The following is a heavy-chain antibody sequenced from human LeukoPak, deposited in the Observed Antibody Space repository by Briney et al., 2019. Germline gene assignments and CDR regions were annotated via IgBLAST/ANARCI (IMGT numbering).Heavy chain of an antibody. V-gene: IGHV1-69*01. CDR3: PRDARRRYCSTARCYRGWFDP. D-gene: IGHD2-2*01. J-gene: IGHJ5*02. Sequence: SVKVSCKASRCTFSSNGISWVRQAPGQGLEWMGGIIPIFGRANYAQKFQGRVTITADESTSTAYMELSRLRSEDTAGYSSPRDARRRYCSTARCYRGWFDPGGEGTLVTVSS. CDR1: RCTFSSNG. CDR2: IIPIFGRA.